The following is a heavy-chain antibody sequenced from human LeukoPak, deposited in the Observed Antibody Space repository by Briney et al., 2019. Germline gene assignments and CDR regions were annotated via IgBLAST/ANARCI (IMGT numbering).Heavy chain of an antibody. CDR2: IYSGGST. Sequence: GGSLRLSCAASGFTVGSNHMSWVRQAPGKGLEWVSIIYSGGSTYYADSVKGRFTISRDDSKNTLYLQMNSLRAEDTAVYYCASSSYCSSTSCYDYWGQGTLVTVSS. J-gene: IGHJ4*02. CDR3: ASSSYCSSTSCYDY. D-gene: IGHD2-2*01. V-gene: IGHV3-66*01. CDR1: GFTVGSNH.